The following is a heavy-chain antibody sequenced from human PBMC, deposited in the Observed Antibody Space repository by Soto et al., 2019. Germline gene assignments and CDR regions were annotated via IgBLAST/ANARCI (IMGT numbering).Heavy chain of an antibody. CDR1: GGTFSSYA. CDR3: AATYYYDSSGFFDY. D-gene: IGHD3-22*01. Sequence: VKVSCKASGGTFSSYAISWVRQAPGQGLEWMGGIIPIFGTANYAQKFQGRVTITADESTSTAYMELSSLRSEDTAVYYCAATYYYDSSGFFDYWGQGTLVTVSS. J-gene: IGHJ4*02. V-gene: IGHV1-69*01. CDR2: IIPIFGTA.